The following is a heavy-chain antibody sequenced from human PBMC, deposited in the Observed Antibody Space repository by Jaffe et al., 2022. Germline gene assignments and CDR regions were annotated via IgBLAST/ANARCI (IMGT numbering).Heavy chain of an antibody. Sequence: QLQLQESGSGLVKPSQTLSLTCAVSGGSISSGGYSWSWIRQPPGKGLEWIGYIYHSGSTYYNPSLKSRVTISVDRSKNQFSLKLSSVTAADTAVYYCARDSMVQGDGWYFDLWGRGTLVTVSS. CDR3: ARDSMVQGDGWYFDL. V-gene: IGHV4-30-2*01. CDR2: IYHSGST. CDR1: GGSISSGGYS. J-gene: IGHJ2*01. D-gene: IGHD3-10*01.